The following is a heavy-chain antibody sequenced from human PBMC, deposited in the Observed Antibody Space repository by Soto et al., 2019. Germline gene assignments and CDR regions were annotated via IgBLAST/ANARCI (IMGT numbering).Heavy chain of an antibody. Sequence: GLLMRVSCAAAGFNFISYGVSRVRQAPGEGLEWVSAISGYGSSTYYTDSVKGRFTISRDNSKNTLSLQMNSLRAEDTAVYYCAKDLLTTLTTGVDYWGQGTLVTVSS. J-gene: IGHJ4*02. CDR1: GFNFISYG. CDR3: AKDLLTTLTTGVDY. V-gene: IGHV3-23*01. CDR2: ISGYGSST. D-gene: IGHD4-17*01.